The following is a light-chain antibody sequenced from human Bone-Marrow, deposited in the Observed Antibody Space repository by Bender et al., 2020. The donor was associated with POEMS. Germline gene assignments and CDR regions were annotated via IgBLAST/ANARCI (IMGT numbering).Light chain of an antibody. CDR2: DVT. J-gene: IGLJ1*01. V-gene: IGLV2-14*01. CDR1: DNDIVVNNF. CDR3: SSYTSSSTLPYV. Sequence: QSALTQPASVSASPGQSITISCTGSDNDIVVNNFVSWYQQHPGKAPKLIFSDVTNRPSGVSNRFSGSKSGNTASLTISGLQAEDEADYYCSSYTSSSTLPYVFGTGTKVTVL.